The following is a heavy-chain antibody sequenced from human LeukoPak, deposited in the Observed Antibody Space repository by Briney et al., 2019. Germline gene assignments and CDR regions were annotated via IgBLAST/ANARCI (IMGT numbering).Heavy chain of an antibody. V-gene: IGHV3-7*01. CDR2: IKKDGSEK. J-gene: IGHJ4*02. Sequence: PGGSLRLSCAASGFTFSSYWMSWVRQAPGKGLEWVANIKKDGSEKYYVDSVKGRFTISRDNAKNSLYLQMNSLRAEDTAVYYCARARGRTYYYGSGSYYYFDYWGQGTLVTVSS. CDR1: GFTFSSYW. D-gene: IGHD3-10*01. CDR3: ARARGRTYYYGSGSYYYFDY.